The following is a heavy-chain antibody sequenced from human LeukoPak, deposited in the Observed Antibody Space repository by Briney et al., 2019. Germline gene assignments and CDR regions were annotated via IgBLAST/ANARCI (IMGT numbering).Heavy chain of an antibody. Sequence: PGGSLRLSCAASGFTFSSHDMHWVRQATGKGLEWVSTIGTAGDTYYPGSVKGRFTISRDNSKNTLYLQMNSLRAEDTAVYYCAKTPKGGKYCSGGSCYVSYYDYWGQGTLVTVSS. V-gene: IGHV3-13*01. CDR2: IGTAGDT. CDR1: GFTFSSHD. J-gene: IGHJ4*02. CDR3: AKTPKGGKYCSGGSCYVSYYDY. D-gene: IGHD2-15*01.